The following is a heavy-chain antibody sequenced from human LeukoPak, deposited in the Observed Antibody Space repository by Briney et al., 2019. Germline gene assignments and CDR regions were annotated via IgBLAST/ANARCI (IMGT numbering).Heavy chain of an antibody. CDR1: GFTFNESY. CDR3: VRGKRRFDY. Sequence: GGSLRLSCAASGFTFNESYMTWIHQAPGKGLEWVAYISGRRYSIYYADAVKGRFNISRDNSLNSLYLHMSSLRADDTAVYYCVRGKRRFDYWGQGTLVTVSS. J-gene: IGHJ4*02. CDR2: ISGRRYSI. V-gene: IGHV3-11*01.